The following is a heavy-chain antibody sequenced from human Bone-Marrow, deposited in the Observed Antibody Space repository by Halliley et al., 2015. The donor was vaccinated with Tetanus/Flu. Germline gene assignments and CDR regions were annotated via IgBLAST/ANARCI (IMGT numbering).Heavy chain of an antibody. CDR3: ARDQDYYDRRRHDESGLDV. Sequence: SLRLSCTVSGDSFSSDNWWSWVRQPPGKGLEWIGEVFDSDSGSANYNPSPKSRVTISVDKSNNQFSLRLTSVTAADTAVYYCARDQDYYDRRRHDESGLDVWGPGPTVAVSS. V-gene: IGHV4-4*02. CDR1: GDSFSSDNW. D-gene: IGHD3-22*01. CDR2: VFDSDSGSA. J-gene: IGHJ6*02.